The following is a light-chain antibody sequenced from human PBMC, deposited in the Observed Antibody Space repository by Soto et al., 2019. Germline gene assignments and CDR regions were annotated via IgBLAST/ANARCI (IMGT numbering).Light chain of an antibody. CDR2: KAS. CDR1: QSISNW. CDR3: QQYKSYPT. J-gene: IGKJ5*01. V-gene: IGKV1-5*03. Sequence: DIQMTQSPSTLSASVGDRVTITCRASQSISNWLAWYQQKPGKAPKLLIYKASSLESGVPSRFSGSGSGTEFTLTISSLQPYDFATYYCQQYKSYPTFGQGTRLEIK.